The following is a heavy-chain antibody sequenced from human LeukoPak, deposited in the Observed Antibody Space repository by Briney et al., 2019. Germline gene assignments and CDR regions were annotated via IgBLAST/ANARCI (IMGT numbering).Heavy chain of an antibody. CDR2: IYYSGST. CDR3: ARYYDFWSGMNWFDP. Sequence: KPSENLSLNCTVSGGSISSYYWSWIRQPPGKGLEWIGYIYYSGSTNYNPSLKSRVTISVDTSKNQFSLKLSSVTAADTAVYYCARYYDFWSGMNWFDPWGQGTLVTVSS. D-gene: IGHD3-3*01. CDR1: GGSISSYY. V-gene: IGHV4-59*01. J-gene: IGHJ5*02.